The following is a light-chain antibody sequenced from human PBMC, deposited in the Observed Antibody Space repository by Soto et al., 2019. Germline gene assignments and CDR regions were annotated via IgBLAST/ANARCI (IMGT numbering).Light chain of an antibody. CDR2: AAS. CDR1: QSVSTNS. V-gene: IGKV3-20*01. J-gene: IGKJ4*01. CDR3: QQYGSSVLS. Sequence: EIVLTQSPATLSLSPGERATLSCRASQSVSTNSLAWYQQKPGQAPRPLIYAASSRATGTPDRFSGSGSGTEFTLSISRLEPEDFAVYYCQQYGSSVLSFGGGTKVEIK.